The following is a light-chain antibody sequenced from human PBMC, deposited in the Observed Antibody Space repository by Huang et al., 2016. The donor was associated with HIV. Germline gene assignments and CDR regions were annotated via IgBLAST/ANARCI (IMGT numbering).Light chain of an antibody. V-gene: IGKV3-11*01. J-gene: IGKJ3*01. CDR2: DAS. CDR3: QQRSSWPRFT. Sequence: EIVLTQSPATLSLSPGERATLSCRASQSVSSYLAWYQQKPGQAPRLLIYDASNRATGIPDRFSGSGSGTDFTLTISDLEPEDFAVYFCQQRSSWPRFTFGPGTKVDLK. CDR1: QSVSSY.